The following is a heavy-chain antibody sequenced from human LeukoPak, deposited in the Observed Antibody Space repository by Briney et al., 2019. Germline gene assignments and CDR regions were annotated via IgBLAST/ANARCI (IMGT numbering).Heavy chain of an antibody. J-gene: IGHJ4*02. Sequence: GGSLRVSCAASGFTFSSYGMHWVRQAPGKGLEWVAVISYDGSNKYYADSVKGRFTISRDNSKNTLYLQMNSLRAEDTAVYYCAKGPSTSCLDYWGQGTLVTVSS. CDR2: ISYDGSNK. CDR1: GFTFSSYG. V-gene: IGHV3-30*18. CDR3: AKGPSTSCLDY. D-gene: IGHD2-2*01.